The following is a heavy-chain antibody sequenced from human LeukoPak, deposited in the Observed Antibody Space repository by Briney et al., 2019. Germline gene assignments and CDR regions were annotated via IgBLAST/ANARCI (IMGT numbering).Heavy chain of an antibody. CDR3: ARRGVGATNRYFDY. D-gene: IGHD1-26*01. CDR1: GGSISSSSYY. J-gene: IGHJ4*02. CDR2: IYYSGST. Sequence: PSETLSLTCTVSGGSISSSSYYWGWIRQPPGKGLEWIGYIYYSGSTYYNPSLKSRVTISVDTSKNQFSLKLSSVTAADTAVYDCARRGVGATNRYFDYWGQGTLVTVSS. V-gene: IGHV4-39*01.